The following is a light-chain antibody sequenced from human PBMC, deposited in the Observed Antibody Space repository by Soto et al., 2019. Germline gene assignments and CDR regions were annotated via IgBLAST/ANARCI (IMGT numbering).Light chain of an antibody. CDR3: SSYTSSSKGV. J-gene: IGLJ1*01. Sequence: QSVLTQPASVSGSPGQSITISCTGTSSDVGSYNLVSWYQQHPGKAPKLMIYEGSKRPSGVSNRFSGSKSGNTASLTISGLQAEDEADYYCSSYTSSSKGVFGTGNKVTVL. V-gene: IGLV2-14*02. CDR1: SSDVGSYNL. CDR2: EGS.